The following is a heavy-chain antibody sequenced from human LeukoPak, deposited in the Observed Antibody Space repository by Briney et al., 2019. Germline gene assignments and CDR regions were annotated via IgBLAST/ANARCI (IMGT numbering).Heavy chain of an antibody. CDR1: GGSFSGYY. J-gene: IGHJ5*02. Sequence: SETLSLTCAVYGGSFSGYYWSWIRQPPGKGLEWIGEINHSGSTNYNPSLKSRVTISVDTSKNQFSLKLSSVTAADTAVYYCARGPYYYDSSGYPNWFDPWGQGTLVTVSS. CDR3: ARGPYYYDSSGYPNWFDP. V-gene: IGHV4-34*01. D-gene: IGHD3-22*01. CDR2: INHSGST.